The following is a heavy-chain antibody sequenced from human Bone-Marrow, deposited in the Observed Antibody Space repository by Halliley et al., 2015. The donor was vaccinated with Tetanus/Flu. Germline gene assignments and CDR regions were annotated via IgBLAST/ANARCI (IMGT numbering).Heavy chain of an antibody. CDR3: AKDAITYSGMDV. CDR2: TSFDGRNN. D-gene: IGHD5-12*01. J-gene: IGHJ6*02. V-gene: IGHV3-30*18. Sequence: EGVAVTSFDGRNNYYEDSVKGRFTISRDNSKNTLYLQMNSLRAEDTAVYYWAKDAITYSGMDVWGQGTTVTVSS.